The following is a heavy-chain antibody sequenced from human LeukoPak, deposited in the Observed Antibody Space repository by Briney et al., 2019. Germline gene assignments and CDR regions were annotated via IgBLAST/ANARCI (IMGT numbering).Heavy chain of an antibody. J-gene: IGHJ6*03. CDR2: INPNSGAT. Sequence: ASVKVSCKASGYSFTHYYMHWVRQAPGQGLEWMGWINPNSGATNYAQKFQGTVTMTRDTSISTAYMELSRLRSDDTAVYYCARGMSGHDYYYYYYMDVWGKGTTVTVSS. V-gene: IGHV1-2*02. CDR1: GYSFTHYY. D-gene: IGHD5-12*01. CDR3: ARGMSGHDYYYYYYMDV.